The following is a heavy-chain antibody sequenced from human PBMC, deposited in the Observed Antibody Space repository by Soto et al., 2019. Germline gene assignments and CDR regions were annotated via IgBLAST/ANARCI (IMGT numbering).Heavy chain of an antibody. D-gene: IGHD2-15*01. V-gene: IGHV6-1*01. J-gene: IGHJ6*02. CDR3: ARAEEDSDYYYYGMDV. CDR2: TYYRSRWYS. CDR1: GDTVSSNSVA. Sequence: SQTLSLTCVGSGDTVSSNSVAWNWVRQSPSRGLEWLGRTYYRSRWYSDYAVSVRSRIDINADTSKNQVSLQLNSVTPEDTAVYYCARAEEDSDYYYYGMDVWGQGTTVTVSS.